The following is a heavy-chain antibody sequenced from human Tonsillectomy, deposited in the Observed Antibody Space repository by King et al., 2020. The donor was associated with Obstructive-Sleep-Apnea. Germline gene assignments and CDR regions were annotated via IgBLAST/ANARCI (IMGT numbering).Heavy chain of an antibody. D-gene: IGHD6-19*01. CDR2: ISGIGGST. V-gene: IGHV3-23*04. J-gene: IGHJ4*02. CDR1: GFTFSTYA. CDR3: AKDRGWYRLPFDY. Sequence: VQLVESGGGLVQPGGSLRLSCAASGFTFSTYAMSWVRQAPGKGLELVSVISGIGGSTYYADSVKGRFTISRDNSKNTLYLQMNSLRAEDTAVYYCAKDRGWYRLPFDYWGQGTLVTVSS.